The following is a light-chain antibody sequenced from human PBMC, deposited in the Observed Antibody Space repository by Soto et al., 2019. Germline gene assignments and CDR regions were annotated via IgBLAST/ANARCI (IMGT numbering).Light chain of an antibody. Sequence: EIVMTQSPATLSVSPGGRATLSCRVSQSVSSYLAWYQQRPGQPPRLLIYGASTRATGIPARFSGSGSGTEFSLTISSLQSEDFAVYYCQQYNTWPPKYTFGQGTKLEIK. CDR1: QSVSSY. V-gene: IGKV3-15*01. CDR3: QQYNTWPPKYT. J-gene: IGKJ2*01. CDR2: GAS.